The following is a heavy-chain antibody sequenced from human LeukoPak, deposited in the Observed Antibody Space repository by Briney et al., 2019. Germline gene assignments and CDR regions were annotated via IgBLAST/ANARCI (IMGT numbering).Heavy chain of an antibody. D-gene: IGHD3-22*01. CDR2: IIPIFGTA. CDR1: GGTFSSYA. Sequence: SVKVSCKASGGTFSSYAISWVRQAPGQGLEWMGGIIPIFGTANYAQKFQGRVTITADESTSTAYMELSSLRAEDTALYYCAKAGRYYDSSGYYEYYFDYWGQGTLVTVSS. CDR3: AKAGRYYDSSGYYEYYFDY. J-gene: IGHJ4*02. V-gene: IGHV1-69*13.